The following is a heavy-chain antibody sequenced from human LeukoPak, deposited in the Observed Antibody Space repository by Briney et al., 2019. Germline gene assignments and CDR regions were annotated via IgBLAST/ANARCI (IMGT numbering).Heavy chain of an antibody. D-gene: IGHD5-24*01. CDR2: INPNSGGT. J-gene: IGHJ4*02. Sequence: ASVKVSCKASGYTFTGYYMHWVRQAPGQALEWMGWINPNSGGTNYAQKFQGRVTMTRDTSISTAYMEPSRLRSDAAAVYYCARGDRDGYSYGFDYWGQGTLVTVSS. CDR3: ARGDRDGYSYGFDY. V-gene: IGHV1-2*02. CDR1: GYTFTGYY.